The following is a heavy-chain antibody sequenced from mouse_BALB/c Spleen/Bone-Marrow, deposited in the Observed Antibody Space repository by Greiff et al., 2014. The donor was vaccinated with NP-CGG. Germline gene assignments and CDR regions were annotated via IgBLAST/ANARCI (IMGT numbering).Heavy chain of an antibody. V-gene: IGHV7-3*02. CDR3: TRDGNYEDY. CDR2: IRNKANGYTT. D-gene: IGHD2-1*01. J-gene: IGHJ4*01. Sequence: EVKLVESGGGLAQPGGSLRLSCATSGFTFTDYYMSWVRQPPGKALEWLGFIRNKANGYTTEYSASVKGRFTISRDNSQSILYLQMNTLTAEDSAAYYCTRDGNYEDYWGQGTSVTVSS. CDR1: GFTFTDYY.